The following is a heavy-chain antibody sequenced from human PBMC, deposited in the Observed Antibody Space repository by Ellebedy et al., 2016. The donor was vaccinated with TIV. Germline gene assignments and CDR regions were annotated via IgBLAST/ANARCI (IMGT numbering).Heavy chain of an antibody. CDR1: GFSFSDPGVG. D-gene: IGHD3-16*02. V-gene: IGHV2-5*02. J-gene: IGHJ3*02. Sequence: SGPTLVKPTQTLTLTCTFSGFSFSDPGVGVGWIRQPPGKALEWLGFVYWDDDKRYSPSLKSRLTITKDTSKNQVVLIMSNMDPVDTATYYCAHRRDDYDYIWGGYRHDAVDIWGQGTVVTVSS. CDR3: AHRRDDYDYIWGGYRHDAVDI. CDR2: VYWDDDK.